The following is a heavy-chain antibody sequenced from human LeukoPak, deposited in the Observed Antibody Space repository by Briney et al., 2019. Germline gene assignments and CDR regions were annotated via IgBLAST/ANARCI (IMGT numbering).Heavy chain of an antibody. V-gene: IGHV3-23*01. CDR1: GFTFYMYA. CDR2: MCGTAGCT. Sequence: GGSLRLSCQASGFTFYMYAMSWVRQAPGKGLEWVASMCGTAGCTFYPDSVKGRFTISRDNSKNVLYPRMNSLTAEDTAIYYCAKDRPNFHENSGHYYRRDGDSWGQGTLVAVSS. J-gene: IGHJ5*01. CDR3: AKDRPNFHENSGHYYRRDGDS. D-gene: IGHD3-22*01.